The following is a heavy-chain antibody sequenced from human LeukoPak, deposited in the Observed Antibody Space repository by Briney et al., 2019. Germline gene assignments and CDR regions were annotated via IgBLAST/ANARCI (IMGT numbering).Heavy chain of an antibody. V-gene: IGHV3-7*01. CDR2: IKQDGSEK. Sequence: GGSLRLSCAASGFTFSSYWMSWVRQAPGKGLEWVANIKQDGSEKYYVDSVKGRFTISRDNAKNSLYLQMNSLRAEDTAVYYCARGGGLTDFWSGYSYDAFDIWGQGTMVTVSS. J-gene: IGHJ3*02. CDR1: GFTFSSYW. CDR3: ARGGGLTDFWSGYSYDAFDI. D-gene: IGHD3-3*01.